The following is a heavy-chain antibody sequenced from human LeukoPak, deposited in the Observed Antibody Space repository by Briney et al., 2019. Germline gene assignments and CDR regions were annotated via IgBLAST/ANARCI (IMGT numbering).Heavy chain of an antibody. J-gene: IGHJ4*02. CDR1: GGSISNYY. CDR2: IYYSGST. D-gene: IGHD1-26*01. Sequence: PSETLSLTCTVSGGSISNYYWSWIRQPPGKGLEWVGYIYYSGSTNYNPSLKSRVTISVDTSKNQFSLKLSSVTAADTAVYYCARAEWGATIDYWGQGTLVTVSS. V-gene: IGHV4-59*01. CDR3: ARAEWGATIDY.